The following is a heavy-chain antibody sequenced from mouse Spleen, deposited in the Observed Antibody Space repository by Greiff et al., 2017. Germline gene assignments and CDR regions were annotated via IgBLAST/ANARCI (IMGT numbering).Heavy chain of an antibody. V-gene: IGHV1-7*01. J-gene: IGHJ2*01. Sequence: VQLQESGAELAKPGASVKMSCKASGYTFTSYWMHWVKQRPGQGLEWIGYINPSTGYTEYNQKFKDKATLTADKSSSTAYMQLSSLTSEDSAVYYCARRHWSYYFDYWGQGTTLTVSS. D-gene: IGHD3-1*01. CDR2: INPSTGYT. CDR3: ARRHWSYYFDY. CDR1: GYTFTSYW.